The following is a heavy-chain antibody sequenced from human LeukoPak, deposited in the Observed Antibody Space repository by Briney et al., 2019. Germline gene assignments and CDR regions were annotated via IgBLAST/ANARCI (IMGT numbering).Heavy chain of an antibody. D-gene: IGHD5-12*01. CDR3: ALVDIVATDYGMDV. V-gene: IGHV1-69*13. CDR2: IIPIFGTA. Sequence: GASVKVSCKASGGTFSSYAISWVRQAPGQGLEWMGGIIPIFGTANYAQKFQGRVTITADESTSTAYMELRSLRSDDTAVYYCALVDIVATDYGMDVWGQGTTVTVSS. CDR1: GGTFSSYA. J-gene: IGHJ6*02.